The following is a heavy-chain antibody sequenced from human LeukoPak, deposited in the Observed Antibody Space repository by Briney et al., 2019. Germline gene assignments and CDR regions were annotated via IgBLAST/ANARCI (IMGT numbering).Heavy chain of an antibody. V-gene: IGHV4-59*01. D-gene: IGHD3-16*01. Sequence: SETLSLTCTISGGSISSYYWSWIRQPPGKGLEWIGYIYYSGSTNYNPSLKSRVTISVDTSKNQFSLKLSSVTAADTAVYYCARGPSLGELRRNPYYYYGMDVWGQGTTVTVSS. CDR1: GGSISSYY. CDR2: IYYSGST. CDR3: ARGPSLGELRRNPYYYYGMDV. J-gene: IGHJ6*02.